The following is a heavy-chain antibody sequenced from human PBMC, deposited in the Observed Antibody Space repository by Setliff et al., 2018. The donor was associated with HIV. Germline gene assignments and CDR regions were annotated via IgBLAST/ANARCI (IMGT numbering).Heavy chain of an antibody. CDR1: GGSVSSTTYF. Sequence: PSETLSLTCTVSGGSVSSTTYFWGWIRQDPGKGLQWIGSLYYSGSTYYNPSLKSRVTISVDTSKNHFSLKLSSVTAADTAVYYCARLVGGDSCSSFFFDYWGQGTLVTVSS. V-gene: IGHV4-39*02. D-gene: IGHD6-6*01. J-gene: IGHJ4*02. CDR2: LYYSGST. CDR3: ARLVGGDSCSSFFFDY.